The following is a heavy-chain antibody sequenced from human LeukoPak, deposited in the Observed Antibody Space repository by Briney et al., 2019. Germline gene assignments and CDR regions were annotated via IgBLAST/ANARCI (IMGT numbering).Heavy chain of an antibody. CDR1: GGSISSGGYY. CDR3: AREHSGHWFDP. V-gene: IGHV4-31*11. J-gene: IGHJ5*02. Sequence: SETLSLTCAVSGGSISSGGYYWSWIRQHPGKGLEWIGYINYSGSAFYNPSLKSRVTISVDTSKNQFSLKLNSVSAADTAVYYCAREHSGHWFDPWGQGTLVTVSS. D-gene: IGHD3-3*02. CDR2: INYSGSA.